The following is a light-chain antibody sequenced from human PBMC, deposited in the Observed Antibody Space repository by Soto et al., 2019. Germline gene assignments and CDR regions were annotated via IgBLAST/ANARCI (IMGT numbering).Light chain of an antibody. J-gene: IGLJ1*01. CDR2: STS. CDR1: AGAVTSGYY. Sequence: QAVVTQEPSLTVSPGGTVTLTCASRAGAVTSGYYPNWFQQKPGQAPRALIYSTSNKHSWTPARFSGSLLGGTAALTLSGVQHEDESVSFCLLEYGGGRYVFGTGTKLT. V-gene: IGLV7-43*01. CDR3: LLEYGGGRYV.